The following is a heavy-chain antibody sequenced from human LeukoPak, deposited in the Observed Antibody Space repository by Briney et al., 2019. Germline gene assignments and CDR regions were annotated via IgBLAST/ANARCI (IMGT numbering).Heavy chain of an antibody. Sequence: PGGSLRLSCAASGFTFSSYAMNWVRQAPGKGLEWVSIIFGTGDTTYYADSVKGRFTISRDNAKNTLYLQMNSLRAEDTAVYYCARGADTGYSSDSWGQGTLVTVSS. V-gene: IGHV3-23*01. CDR1: GFTFSSYA. CDR2: IFGTGDTT. D-gene: IGHD6-19*01. CDR3: ARGADTGYSSDS. J-gene: IGHJ5*02.